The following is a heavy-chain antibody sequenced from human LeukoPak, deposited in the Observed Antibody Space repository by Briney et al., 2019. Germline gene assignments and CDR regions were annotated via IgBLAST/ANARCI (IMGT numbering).Heavy chain of an antibody. Sequence: TGGSLRLSCAASGFTFSSYWMNWARRAPGKGLEWVASINYNGNVNYYVDSVKGRFTISRDNAKNSLYLQMSNLRAEDTAVYFCARGGGLDVWGQGATVTVSS. CDR2: INYNGNVN. CDR3: ARGGGLDV. D-gene: IGHD3-16*01. V-gene: IGHV3-7*03. J-gene: IGHJ6*02. CDR1: GFTFSSYW.